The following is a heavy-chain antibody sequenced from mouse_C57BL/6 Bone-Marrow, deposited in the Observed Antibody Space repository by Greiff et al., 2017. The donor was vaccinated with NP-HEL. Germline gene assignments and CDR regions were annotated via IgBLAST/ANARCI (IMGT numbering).Heavy chain of an antibody. J-gene: IGHJ2*01. D-gene: IGHD3-2*02. Sequence: EVKLVESGGGLVKPGGSLKLSCAASGFTFSSYAMSWVRQTPEKRLEWVATISDGGSYTYYPDNVKGRFTISRDNAKNNLYLQMSHLKSEDTAMYYCARRSSGYVYAMDYWGQGTTLTVSS. CDR1: GFTFSSYA. V-gene: IGHV5-4*03. CDR3: ARRSSGYVYAMDY. CDR2: ISDGGSYT.